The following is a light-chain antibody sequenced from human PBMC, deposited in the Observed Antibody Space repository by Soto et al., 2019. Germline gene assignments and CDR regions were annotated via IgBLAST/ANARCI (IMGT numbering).Light chain of an antibody. CDR1: SSDVGGYNY. CDR3: NSYASSGTLV. CDR2: EVS. Sequence: QSVLTQPASVSGSPGQSITLSCTGTSSDVGGYNYVSWYQQHPGKAPKLMIYEVSNRSSGVSNRFSGSKSGNTASLTISGLQAEDEADYYCNSYASSGTLVFGTGTKVTVL. J-gene: IGLJ1*01. V-gene: IGLV2-14*01.